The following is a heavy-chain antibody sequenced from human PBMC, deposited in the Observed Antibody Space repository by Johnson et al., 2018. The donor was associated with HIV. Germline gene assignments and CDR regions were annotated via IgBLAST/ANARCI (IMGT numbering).Heavy chain of an antibody. D-gene: IGHD4-23*01. CDR1: GFTFSDYY. V-gene: IGHV3-11*04. CDR2: ISSSGSPL. J-gene: IGHJ3*02. Sequence: QVQLVESGGGLVKPGGSLRLSCAASGFTFSDYYMSWIRQAQGQGLEWVSYISSSGSPLYYADSGHGRFTISKDNAKNSLYLQVNSRRAEDTAVYYCARVGRWSTVVTPYYAFDIWGQGTMVTVSS. CDR3: ARVGRWSTVVTPYYAFDI.